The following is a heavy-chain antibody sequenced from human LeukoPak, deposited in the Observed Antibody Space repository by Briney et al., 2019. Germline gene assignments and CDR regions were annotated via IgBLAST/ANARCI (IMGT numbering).Heavy chain of an antibody. CDR2: ISGSGVST. D-gene: IGHD3-10*01. J-gene: IGHJ4*02. V-gene: IGHV3-23*01. CDR1: GFTFSSYA. CDR3: AKRAVRGIYCFDF. Sequence: PGGSLRLSCAASGFTFSSYAMSWVRQAPGKGLEWVSAISGSGVSTYYADSVKGRFTISRDNSKNTLYLQMNSLRAEDTALYYCAKRAVRGIYCFDFWGQGTLVTVSS.